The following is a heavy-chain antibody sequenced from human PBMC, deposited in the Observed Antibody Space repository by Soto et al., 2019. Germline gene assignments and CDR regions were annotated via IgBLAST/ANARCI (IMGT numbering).Heavy chain of an antibody. J-gene: IGHJ5*02. CDR3: ARRPPGPGTYYTWWFET. D-gene: IGHD3-10*01. CDR2: IYWDDDK. Sequence: QITLKESGPTLVKPTQTLTLTCTISGFSLSTSGVGVGWIRQPPGKALEWLALIYWDDDKRYSPSLKSRLTISKDTSKNQVDPTMTDMDPVDIATYYCARRPPGPGTYYTWWFETWGQGSLVTVSS. CDR1: GFSLSTSGVG. V-gene: IGHV2-5*02.